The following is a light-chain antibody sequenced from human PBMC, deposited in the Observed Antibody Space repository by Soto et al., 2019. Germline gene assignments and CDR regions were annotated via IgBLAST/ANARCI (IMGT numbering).Light chain of an antibody. J-gene: IGLJ2*01. V-gene: IGLV3-1*01. CDR2: QDR. Sequence: SYELTQPPSVSVSPGQTASITCSGDKLGDKYACWYQQKPGQSPVLVIYQDRKRPSGIPERFSGSNSGNTATLTISGTQAMDEADSYCQAWDSSTATVVFGGGTQLTVL. CDR1: KLGDKY. CDR3: QAWDSSTATVV.